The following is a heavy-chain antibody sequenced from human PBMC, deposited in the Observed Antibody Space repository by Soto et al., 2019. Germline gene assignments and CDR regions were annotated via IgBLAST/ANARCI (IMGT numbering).Heavy chain of an antibody. CDR3: GTDGRGSGSHYNSFGY. Sequence: EVQLVESGGGLIQPGGSLKLSCAASGFTVGNNYMSWVRQAPGKGLEWVSLIYSTGTTKYADSVKGRFTVSRDNAKNTMYLQTNSLRAEYTAVYYCGTDGRGSGSHYNSFGYWGQGTLVTVSS. V-gene: IGHV3-53*01. CDR2: IYSTGTT. D-gene: IGHD3-10*01. CDR1: GFTVGNNY. J-gene: IGHJ4*02.